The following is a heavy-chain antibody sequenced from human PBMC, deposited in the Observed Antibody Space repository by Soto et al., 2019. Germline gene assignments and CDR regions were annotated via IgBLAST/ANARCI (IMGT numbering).Heavy chain of an antibody. CDR1: GGTISSYA. Sequence: ASVKVTFEASGGTISSYASIWVRQAKRQGLEWMGGIIPIFGTANYAQKFQGRVTITADESTSTAYMEPSSLRSEDTAVYYCARDSIVVVSTPYGMDVWGQGTTVTVSS. CDR2: IIPIFGTA. D-gene: IGHD3-22*01. V-gene: IGHV1-69*13. CDR3: ARDSIVVVSTPYGMDV. J-gene: IGHJ6*02.